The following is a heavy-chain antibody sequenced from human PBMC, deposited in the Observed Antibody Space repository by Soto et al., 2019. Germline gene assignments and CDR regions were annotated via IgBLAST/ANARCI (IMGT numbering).Heavy chain of an antibody. CDR1: GFTFSNYA. CDR2: MSYQGHNK. CDR3: ARGPYYDSSGPLDF. D-gene: IGHD3-22*01. J-gene: IGHJ4*02. Sequence: GGSLRLSCVSSGFTFSNYAMHWARQAPGKELERVAVMSYQGHNKDYAESVKGRFTISRDNSKNTVYLQMDSLRAEDTSLYYCARGPYYDSSGPLDFWGQGILVTVSS. V-gene: IGHV3-30-3*01.